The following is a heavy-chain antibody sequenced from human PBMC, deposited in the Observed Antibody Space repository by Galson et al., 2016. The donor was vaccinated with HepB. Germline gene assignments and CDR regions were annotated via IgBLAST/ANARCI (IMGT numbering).Heavy chain of an antibody. D-gene: IGHD2-2*01. CDR1: GFTFRSYG. J-gene: IGHJ5*02. Sequence: SLRLSCAASGFTFRSYGMHWIRQAPGKGLEWVAVIWYDESNKFYADSVKGRFTISRDNSKNTLYLQMNSLTADDTAMYYCARDPQRYCSSTSCYTGWFDPRGQGTLVTVSS. CDR3: ARDPQRYCSSTSCYTGWFDP. CDR2: IWYDESNK. V-gene: IGHV3-33*01.